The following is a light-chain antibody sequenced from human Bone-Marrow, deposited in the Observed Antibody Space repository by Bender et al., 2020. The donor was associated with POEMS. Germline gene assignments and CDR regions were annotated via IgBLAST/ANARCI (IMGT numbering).Light chain of an antibody. CDR1: SSGVGGYND. Sequence: QSALTQPPSASGSPGQSVTISCTGTSSGVGGYNDVSWYQQHPGKAPKVMIYDVTYRPSGVSNRFSGSKSDNTASLTISGLQAEDEADFYCCSYADNSVWVFGGGTKLTVL. CDR2: DVT. CDR3: CSYADNSVWV. J-gene: IGLJ3*02. V-gene: IGLV2-8*01.